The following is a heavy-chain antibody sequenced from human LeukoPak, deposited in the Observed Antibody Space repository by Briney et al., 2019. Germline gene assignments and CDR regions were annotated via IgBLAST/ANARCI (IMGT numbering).Heavy chain of an antibody. CDR3: ARVKGAMGPYYYYYMDV. CDR1: GGSFGGYY. Sequence: SETLSLTCAVYGGSFGGYYWSWIRQPPGKGLDWIGEINHSGSTNYNPSLKSRVTISVDTSKNQFSLKLSSVTAADTAVYYCARVKGAMGPYYYYYMDVWGKGTTVTVSS. V-gene: IGHV4-34*01. D-gene: IGHD1-26*01. J-gene: IGHJ6*03. CDR2: INHSGST.